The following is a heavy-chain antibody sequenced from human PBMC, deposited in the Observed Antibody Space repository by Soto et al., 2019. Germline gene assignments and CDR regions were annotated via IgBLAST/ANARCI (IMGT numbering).Heavy chain of an antibody. CDR2: ISGSGGST. D-gene: IGHD2-15*01. J-gene: IGHJ4*02. CDR3: AKVAKLGYCSGGSCNYFDY. V-gene: IGHV3-23*01. CDR1: GFTFSSYA. Sequence: AGSLRLSCAASGFTFSSYAMSWVRQAPGKGLEWVSAISGSGGSTYYADSVKGRFTISRDNSKNTLYLQMNSLRAEDTAVYYCAKVAKLGYCSGGSCNYFDYWGQGTLVTVSS.